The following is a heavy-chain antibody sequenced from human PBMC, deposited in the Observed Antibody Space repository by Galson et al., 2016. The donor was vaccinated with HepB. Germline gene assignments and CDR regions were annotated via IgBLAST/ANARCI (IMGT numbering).Heavy chain of an antibody. V-gene: IGHV3-23*01. CDR2: VTGSGSWT. CDR3: ARDPNGDYFGAFDF. D-gene: IGHD4-17*01. CDR1: GFTFSTYA. Sequence: SLRLSCAASGFTFSTYAMTWVRQAPGKGLEWVSSVTGSGSWTYYADSVKGRLTISRDNSKNTLYLQMNSPRAEDTAVYYCARDPNGDYFGAFDFWGQGTMVTVSS. J-gene: IGHJ3*01.